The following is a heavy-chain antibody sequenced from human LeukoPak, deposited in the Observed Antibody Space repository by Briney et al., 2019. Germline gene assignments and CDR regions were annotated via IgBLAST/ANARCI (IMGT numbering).Heavy chain of an antibody. Sequence: ASVKVSCKVSGYTLTELSMHWVRQAPGKGLEWMGGFDPEDGETIYAQKFQGRVTMTEDTSTDTAYMELSSLRSEDTAVYYCARAEDSSGYYRLDYWGQGTLVTVSS. CDR2: FDPEDGET. V-gene: IGHV1-24*01. CDR1: GYTLTELS. D-gene: IGHD3-22*01. CDR3: ARAEDSSGYYRLDY. J-gene: IGHJ4*02.